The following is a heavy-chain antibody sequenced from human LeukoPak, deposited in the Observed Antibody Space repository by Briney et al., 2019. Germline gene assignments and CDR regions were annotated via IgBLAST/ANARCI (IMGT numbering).Heavy chain of an antibody. CDR3: ARWEGIAAVTGAYDY. Sequence: PSQTLSLTCAISGDSDSSNSAAWNWIRQSPSRGLEWLGRTYYRSKLYNDYAVSVKSRITINPDTSKNQFSLQLNSVTPEDTAVYYCARWEGIAAVTGAYDYWGQGTLVTVSS. J-gene: IGHJ4*02. CDR2: TYYRSKLYN. CDR1: GDSDSSNSAA. D-gene: IGHD6-13*01. V-gene: IGHV6-1*01.